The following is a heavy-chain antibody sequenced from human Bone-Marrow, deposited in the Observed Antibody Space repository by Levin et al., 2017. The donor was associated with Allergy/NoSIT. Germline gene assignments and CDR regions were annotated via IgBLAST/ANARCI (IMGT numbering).Heavy chain of an antibody. CDR2: ITRSGDTT. D-gene: IGHD3/OR15-3a*01. CDR3: AKMDGYFDY. V-gene: IGHV3-23*01. Sequence: PGGSLRLSCVASGSTFSGYSKSWVRQTPGKGLDWVSAITRSGDTTYYADSVKGRFTISRDNSKNILYLQMNSLIAVDSAVYYCAKMDGYFDYWGQGTLLTVSS. CDR1: GSTFSGYS. J-gene: IGHJ4*02.